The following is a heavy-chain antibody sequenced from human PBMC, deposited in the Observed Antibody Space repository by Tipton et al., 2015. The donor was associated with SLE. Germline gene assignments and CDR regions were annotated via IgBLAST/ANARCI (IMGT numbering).Heavy chain of an antibody. CDR1: GFTFRSYA. CDR3: AKGGGSYKDIDF. V-gene: IGHV3-23*01. Sequence: SLRLSCAASGFTFRSYAMSWVRQAPGKGLEWVSTISGSVGSTYYADSVKGRFTISRDNSKNTLYMEMNRLRADDTAVYYCAKGGGSYKDIDFWGQGTLVTASS. CDR2: ISGSVGST. J-gene: IGHJ4*02. D-gene: IGHD1-26*01.